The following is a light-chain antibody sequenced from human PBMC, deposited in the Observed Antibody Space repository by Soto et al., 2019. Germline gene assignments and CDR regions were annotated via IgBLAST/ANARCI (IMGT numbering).Light chain of an antibody. CDR2: SNN. CDR1: SSNIGSNT. V-gene: IGLV1-44*01. Sequence: QSVLTQPPSASETPGQRVTISCSGSSSNIGSNTVNWYQQLPGTAPKLLIYSNNQRPSGVPYRFSGSKSGTSASLAISGLQSEDEADYYCAAWDDSLNGLVFGGGTKVTVL. CDR3: AAWDDSLNGLV. J-gene: IGLJ3*02.